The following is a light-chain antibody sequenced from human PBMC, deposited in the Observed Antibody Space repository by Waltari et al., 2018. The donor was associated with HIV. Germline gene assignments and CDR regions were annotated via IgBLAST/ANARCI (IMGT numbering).Light chain of an antibody. J-gene: IGKJ4*01. CDR1: PSVLSSSDNNNY. CDR2: WAS. Sequence: DIVMTQVPDFLAGFLGGGGPINCKFSPSVLSSSDNNNYLVWYQQKPGQPPKLLISWASTRESGVPDRFSGSGSGTDFTLTISSLQAEDVAVYYCQQCYATPLTFGGGTKVEIK. V-gene: IGKV4-1*01. CDR3: QQCYATPLT.